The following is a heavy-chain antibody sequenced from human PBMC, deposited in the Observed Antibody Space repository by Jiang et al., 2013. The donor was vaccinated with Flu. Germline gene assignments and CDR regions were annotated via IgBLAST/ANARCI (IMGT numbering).Heavy chain of an antibody. J-gene: IGHJ4*02. V-gene: IGHV4-39*01. CDR3: ARLRIVGATKGTFDY. Sequence: GSGLVKPSETLSLTCTVSGGSISSSSYYWGWIRQPPGKGLEWIGSIYYSGSTYYNPSLKSRVTISVDTSKNQFSLKLSSVTAADTAVYYCARLRIVGATKGTFDYWGQGTLVTVSS. D-gene: IGHD1-26*01. CDR1: GGSISSSSYY. CDR2: IYYSGST.